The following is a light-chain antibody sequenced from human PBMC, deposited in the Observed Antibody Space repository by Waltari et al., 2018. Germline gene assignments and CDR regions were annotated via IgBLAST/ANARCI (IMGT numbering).Light chain of an antibody. Sequence: EIVLTQSPGTLSLSPGERATLSSRASQSVSSSDLAWYQQKPAQAPRLLMYGTSTRAARIPERYSGSGAGTDFSLTISRLDPEDFAVYYCQLYGNSPVVTFGGGTKVEIK. CDR3: QLYGNSPVVT. CDR1: QSVSSSD. J-gene: IGKJ4*01. V-gene: IGKV3-20*01. CDR2: GTS.